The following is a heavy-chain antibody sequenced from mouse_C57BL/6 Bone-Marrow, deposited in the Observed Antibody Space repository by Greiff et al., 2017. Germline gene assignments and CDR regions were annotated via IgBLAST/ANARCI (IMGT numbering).Heavy chain of an antibody. V-gene: IGHV1-62-2*01. Sequence: QVKLQQSGAELVKPGASVKLSCKASGYTFTEYTIHWVKQRSGQGLEWIGWFYPGSGSIKYNEKFKNKATLTADKSSSTVYMEISRLTSEDSAVYYCERREGTVVSHWCFAVWGTGTTVTVS. D-gene: IGHD1-1*01. CDR2: FYPGSGSI. J-gene: IGHJ1*03. CDR3: ERREGTVVSHWCFAV. CDR1: GYTFTEYT.